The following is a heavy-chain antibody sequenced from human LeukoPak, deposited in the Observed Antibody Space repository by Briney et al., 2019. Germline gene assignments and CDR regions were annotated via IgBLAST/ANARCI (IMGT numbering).Heavy chain of an antibody. D-gene: IGHD6-19*01. J-gene: IGHJ4*02. CDR1: EYTFTGYY. CDR3: ASLLYTSEWRYFDY. V-gene: IGHV1-46*01. Sequence: ASVKVSCKASEYTFTGYYMHWVRQAPGQGLEWMGVISPSGGSTTYAQKFQGRVTLTRDTSLSTAYMELSSLRSDDTALYFCASLLYTSEWRYFDYWGQGTLVTVSS. CDR2: ISPSGGST.